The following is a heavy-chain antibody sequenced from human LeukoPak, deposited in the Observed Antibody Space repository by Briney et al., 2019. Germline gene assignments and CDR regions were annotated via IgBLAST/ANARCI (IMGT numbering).Heavy chain of an antibody. CDR2: ITSTGEST. CDR3: AKDRPNYFGTNGHYYRRDGDF. Sequence: PGGSLRLSCAASEFTFSIYAMSWVRQAPGRGLEWVASITSTGESTWYAGSVKGRFTISRDNSKYTVYLQMSSLRAEDTAIYYCAKDRPNYFGTNGHYYRRDGDFWGQGTLVTVSS. J-gene: IGHJ4*02. CDR1: EFTFSIYA. V-gene: IGHV3-23*01. D-gene: IGHD3-22*01.